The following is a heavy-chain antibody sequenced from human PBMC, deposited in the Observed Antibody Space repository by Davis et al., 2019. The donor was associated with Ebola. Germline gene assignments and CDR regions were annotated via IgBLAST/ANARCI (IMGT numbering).Heavy chain of an antibody. CDR3: ARSPAKDYSSGCNWFDP. CDR1: GYTFSSYG. CDR2: ISAYNGNT. V-gene: IGHV1-18*04. J-gene: IGHJ5*02. Sequence: AASVKVSCKASGYTFSSYGISWVRQAPGQGLEWMGWISAYNGNTNYAQKLQGRVTMTTDTSTSTAYMELRSLRSDDTAVYYCARSPAKDYSSGCNWFDPWGQGTLVTVSS. D-gene: IGHD6-19*01.